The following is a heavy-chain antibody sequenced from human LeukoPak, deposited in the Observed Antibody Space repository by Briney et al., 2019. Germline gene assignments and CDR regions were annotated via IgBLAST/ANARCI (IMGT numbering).Heavy chain of an antibody. CDR3: AKARIAAAGTGAFDV. V-gene: IGHV3-23*01. Sequence: HPGGSLRLSCAASGFTVSSYGMTWVRLAPGKGLELVSAFSATDGSAQYAESVKGRFTISRDNSKNSLYLQMNSLRDEDTAVYYCAKARIAAAGTGAFDVWGQGTMVTVSS. D-gene: IGHD6-13*01. J-gene: IGHJ3*01. CDR1: GFTVSSYG. CDR2: FSATDGSA.